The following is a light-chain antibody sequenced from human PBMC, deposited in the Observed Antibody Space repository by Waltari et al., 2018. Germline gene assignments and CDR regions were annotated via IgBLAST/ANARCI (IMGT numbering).Light chain of an antibody. Sequence: QSALTHPPSASGSPGQSVTIPCTGTSRDVVGYNFVPWYQQHPGRAPKLMIYEVNQRPSGVPDRFSGSKSGNTASLTVSGLQAEDEADYYCSSYAGSNNLVFGTGTKVTVL. CDR1: SRDVVGYNF. J-gene: IGLJ1*01. V-gene: IGLV2-8*01. CDR2: EVN. CDR3: SSYAGSNNLV.